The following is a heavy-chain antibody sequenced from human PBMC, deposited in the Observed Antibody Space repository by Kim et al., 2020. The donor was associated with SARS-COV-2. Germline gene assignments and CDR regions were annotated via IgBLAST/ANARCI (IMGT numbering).Heavy chain of an antibody. CDR2: ISGSGGST. Sequence: GGSLRLSCAASGFTFSSYAMSWVRQAPGKGLEWVSAISGSGGSTYYADSVKGRFTISRDNSKNTLYLQMNSLRAEDTAVYYCANTPKYSSGINLDYWGQGTLVTVSS. J-gene: IGHJ4*02. D-gene: IGHD6-19*01. CDR3: ANTPKYSSGINLDY. V-gene: IGHV3-23*01. CDR1: GFTFSSYA.